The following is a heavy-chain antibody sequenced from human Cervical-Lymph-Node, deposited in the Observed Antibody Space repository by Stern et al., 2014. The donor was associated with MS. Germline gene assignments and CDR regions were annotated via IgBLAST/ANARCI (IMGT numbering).Heavy chain of an antibody. CDR3: ARDKGTISGVRIRAWGHMDV. V-gene: IGHV1-69*01. Sequence: VQLEESGAEVKKPGSSVKVSCKASGGTFTKYAISWVRQAPGQGPEWMGGIVPLLGTATYEHKFQGRVTITADESTSTVYMEMRSLRSEDTAVYYGARDKGTISGVRIRAWGHMDVWGQGTTVTVSS. D-gene: IGHD3-3*01. CDR2: IVPLLGTA. CDR1: GGTFTKYA. J-gene: IGHJ6*02.